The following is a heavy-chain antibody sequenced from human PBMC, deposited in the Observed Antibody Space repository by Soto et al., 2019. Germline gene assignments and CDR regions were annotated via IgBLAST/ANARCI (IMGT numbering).Heavy chain of an antibody. Sequence: SETLSLTCTFSGGTISSWYWSWIRQPPGKGLEWIGYIYYSGSTNCNPSLKSRVTISVDTSKNQFSLKLSSVTAADTAVYYCARRYGSAIDYWGQGTLVT. V-gene: IGHV4-59*08. CDR1: GGTISSWY. J-gene: IGHJ4*02. CDR2: IYYSGST. D-gene: IGHD1-26*01. CDR3: ARRYGSAIDY.